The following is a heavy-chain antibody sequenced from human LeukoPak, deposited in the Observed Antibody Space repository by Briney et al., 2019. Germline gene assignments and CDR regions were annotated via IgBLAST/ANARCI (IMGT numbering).Heavy chain of an antibody. CDR2: INHSGST. CDR3: AGISRGDYESYYFDY. D-gene: IGHD4-17*01. CDR1: GGSISSYY. J-gene: IGHJ4*02. V-gene: IGHV4-34*01. Sequence: SETLSLTCTVSGGSISSYYWSWIRQPPGKGLEWIGEINHSGSTNYNPSLKSRVTISVDTSKNQFSLKLSSVTAADTAVYCCAGISRGDYESYYFDYWGQGTLVTVSS.